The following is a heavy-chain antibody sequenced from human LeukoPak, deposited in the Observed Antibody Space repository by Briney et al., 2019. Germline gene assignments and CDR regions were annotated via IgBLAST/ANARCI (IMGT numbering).Heavy chain of an antibody. V-gene: IGHV3-48*01. Sequence: GGSLRLSCVASGFSFSNSWMNWVRQAPGKGLEWVSYISSSSSTIYYADSVKGRFTISRDNARNSLYLQMNSLRAEDTAVYYCARGDSNYGDYYYGMDVWGQGTTVTVSS. J-gene: IGHJ6*02. CDR3: ARGDSNYGDYYYGMDV. CDR2: ISSSSSTI. D-gene: IGHD4-4*01. CDR1: GFSFSNSW.